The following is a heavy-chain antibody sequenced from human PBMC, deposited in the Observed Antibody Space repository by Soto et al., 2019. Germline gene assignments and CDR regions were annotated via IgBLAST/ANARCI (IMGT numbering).Heavy chain of an antibody. J-gene: IGHJ4*02. D-gene: IGHD6-13*01. Sequence: SVKVSCKASGGTFSSYTISRVRQAPGQGLEWMGRIIPILGIANYAQKFQGRVTITADKSTSTAYMELSSLRSEDTAVYYCAREDSSIAAAGLDYWGQGTLVTVSS. CDR2: IIPILGIA. V-gene: IGHV1-69*04. CDR1: GGTFSSYT. CDR3: AREDSSIAAAGLDY.